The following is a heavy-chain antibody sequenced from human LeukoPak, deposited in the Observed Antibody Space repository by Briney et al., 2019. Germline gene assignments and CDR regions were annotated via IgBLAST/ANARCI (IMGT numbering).Heavy chain of an antibody. D-gene: IGHD4-17*01. J-gene: IGHJ3*02. Sequence: GGSLRLSCAASGFTVSSNYMSWVRQAPGKGLEWVSVIYSGGSTYYADSVKGRFTISRDNSKNTLYLQMNSLRAEDTAVYYCAREGYGDYGLRAFDIWGQGTMVTVSS. V-gene: IGHV3-66*01. CDR3: AREGYGDYGLRAFDI. CDR2: IYSGGST. CDR1: GFTVSSNY.